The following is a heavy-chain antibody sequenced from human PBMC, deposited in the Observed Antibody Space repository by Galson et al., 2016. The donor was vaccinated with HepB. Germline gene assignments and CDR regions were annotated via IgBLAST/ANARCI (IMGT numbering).Heavy chain of an antibody. CDR3: AKSSDFWTDRPWDH. CDR2: ISGSGHKT. CDR1: GFTFGSYA. J-gene: IGHJ4*02. V-gene: IGHV3-23*01. Sequence: SLRLSCAASGFTFGSYAMTWVRQAPGKGLEWVSIISGSGHKTYYTDSVRGRFTISRDNSENTLYPQMNTLQAEDTATYYCAKSSDFWTDRPWDHWGQGSLVTVSS. D-gene: IGHD3/OR15-3a*01.